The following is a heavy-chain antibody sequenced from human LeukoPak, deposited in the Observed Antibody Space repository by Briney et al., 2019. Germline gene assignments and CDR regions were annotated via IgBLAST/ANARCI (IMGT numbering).Heavy chain of an antibody. CDR3: ARVHSSSWYDDYFDY. CDR2: ISAYNGNT. Sequence: ASVKVSCKASGYTFTSYGISWVRQAPGQGLEWMGWISAYNGNTNYAQKLQGRVTMTTDTSTSTAYMELRSLRSDDTAVYYCARVHSSSWYDDYFDYWGQGTLVTVSS. CDR1: GYTFTSYG. J-gene: IGHJ4*02. V-gene: IGHV1-18*01. D-gene: IGHD6-13*01.